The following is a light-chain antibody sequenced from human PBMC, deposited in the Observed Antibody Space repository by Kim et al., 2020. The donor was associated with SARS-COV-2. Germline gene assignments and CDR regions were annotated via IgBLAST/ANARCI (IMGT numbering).Light chain of an antibody. Sequence: QPVLIQSPSASASLGASVKLTCTLSSGHSSYSIAWHQQQPEKGPRYLMKLNSDGSHSKGDGIPDRFSGSSSGAERHLTISSLQSDDEAYYYCQTWGTGTVVFGGGTKLTVL. CDR3: QTWGTGTVV. J-gene: IGLJ2*01. CDR1: SGHSSYS. CDR2: LNSDGSH. V-gene: IGLV4-69*01.